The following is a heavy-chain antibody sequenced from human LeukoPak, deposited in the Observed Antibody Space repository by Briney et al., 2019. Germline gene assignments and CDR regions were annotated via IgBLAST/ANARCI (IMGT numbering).Heavy chain of an antibody. CDR1: GYTFTSYA. J-gene: IGHJ4*02. CDR2: ISAGNGNT. V-gene: IGHV1-3*01. D-gene: IGHD1-26*01. Sequence: GESPKISCKGSGYTFTSYAIHWVRQAPGQRLEWMGWISAGNGNTKYSQNFQGRVTFISNTSATTAFMELSSLRSEDAAVYYCARDSGSGNNDYWGQGTLVTVSS. CDR3: ARDSGSGNNDY.